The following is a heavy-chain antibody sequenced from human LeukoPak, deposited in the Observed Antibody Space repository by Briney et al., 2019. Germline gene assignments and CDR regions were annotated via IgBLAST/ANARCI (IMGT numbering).Heavy chain of an antibody. D-gene: IGHD2-2*01. CDR1: GFTFSSYA. V-gene: IGHV3-48*01. CDR3: ARGPRIIVVVPAAPPNWFDP. J-gene: IGHJ5*02. Sequence: GGSLRLSCTASGFTFSSYAMNWVRQAPGKGLEWVSYISSSSSTIYYVDSVKGRFTISRDNAKNSLYLQVNSLRAEDTAVYYCARGPRIIVVVPAAPPNWFDPWGQGTLVTVSS. CDR2: ISSSSSTI.